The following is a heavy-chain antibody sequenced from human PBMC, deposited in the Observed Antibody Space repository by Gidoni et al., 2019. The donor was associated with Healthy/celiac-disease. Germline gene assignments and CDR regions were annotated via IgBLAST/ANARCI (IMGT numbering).Heavy chain of an antibody. CDR1: GFTFSSYA. J-gene: IGHJ4*02. CDR2: ISYDGSNK. CDR3: ARDRNYYGSGSFDY. V-gene: IGHV3-30-3*01. D-gene: IGHD3-10*01. Sequence: QVPLVESGGGVVQPGRSLRLSCAASGFTFSSYAMHWVRQAPGKGLEGVAVISYDGSNKYYADSVKGRFTISRDNSKNTLYLQMNSLRAEDTAVYYCARDRNYYGSGSFDYWGQGTLVTVSS.